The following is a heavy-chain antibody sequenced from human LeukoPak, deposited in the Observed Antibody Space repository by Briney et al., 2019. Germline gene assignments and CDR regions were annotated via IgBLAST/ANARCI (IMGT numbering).Heavy chain of an antibody. J-gene: IGHJ4*02. V-gene: IGHV4-39*07. D-gene: IGHD3-9*01. CDR3: ARVSTTLRYFDEFNYFDY. Sequence: SETLSLTCTVSGGSISSSSYYWGWIRRPPGKGLEWIGSIYYSGSPYYNPSLKSRVTISVDTSKKQFSLKLSSVTAADTAVYYCARVSTTLRYFDEFNYFDYWGQGTLVTVSS. CDR1: GGSISSSSYY. CDR2: IYYSGSP.